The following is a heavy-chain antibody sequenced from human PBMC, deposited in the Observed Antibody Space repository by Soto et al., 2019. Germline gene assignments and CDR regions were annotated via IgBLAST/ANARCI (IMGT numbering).Heavy chain of an antibody. CDR3: ASGVSGYDRRIDY. D-gene: IGHD5-12*01. CDR1: GGSISSYY. V-gene: IGHV4-59*01. J-gene: IGHJ4*02. CDR2: IYYSGST. Sequence: PSETLSLTCTVSGGSISSYYWSWIRQPPGKGLEWIGYIYYSGSTNYNPSLKSRVTMSVDTSKNQFSLKLSSVTAADTAVYYCASGVSGYDRRIDYWGQGTLVTVSS.